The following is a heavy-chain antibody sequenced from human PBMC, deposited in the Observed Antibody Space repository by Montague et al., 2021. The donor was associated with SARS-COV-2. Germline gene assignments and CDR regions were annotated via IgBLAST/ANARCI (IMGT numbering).Heavy chain of an antibody. CDR2: INHSGST. V-gene: IGHV4-34*01. CDR3: ARDTKRVFTYDYDSSGYASDY. Sequence: SETLSLTCAVNGGSFSGYYWSWIRQPPGKGLEWIGEINHSGSTKYNPSLKSRVTISVDTSKNQFSLKLSSVTAADTAVYYCARDTKRVFTYDYDSSGYASDYWGQGTLVTVSS. D-gene: IGHD3-22*01. J-gene: IGHJ4*02. CDR1: GGSFSGYY.